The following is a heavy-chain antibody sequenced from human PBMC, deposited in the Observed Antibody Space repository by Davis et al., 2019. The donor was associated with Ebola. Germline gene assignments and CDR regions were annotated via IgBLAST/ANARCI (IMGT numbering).Heavy chain of an antibody. D-gene: IGHD2-2*01. CDR2: INPSGATT. Sequence: ASVKVSCKASGYTFTSYYIHWVRQAPGQGLEWMGIINPSGATTTYAQRLQGRVTMTTDTSTSTAYMELSSLRSDDTAIYYCARDGAEALVVPAAPDYWGQGTLVTVSS. CDR3: ARDGAEALVVPAAPDY. J-gene: IGHJ4*02. CDR1: GYTFTSYY. V-gene: IGHV1-46*01.